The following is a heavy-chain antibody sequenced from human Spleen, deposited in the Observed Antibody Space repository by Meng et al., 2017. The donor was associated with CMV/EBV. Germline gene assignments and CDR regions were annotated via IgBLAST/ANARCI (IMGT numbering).Heavy chain of an antibody. CDR2: ISWNSGSI. V-gene: IGHV3-9*01. D-gene: IGHD1-26*01. Sequence: SLKISCAASGFTFDDYAMHWVRQSPGKGLEWVSGISWNSGSIGYADSVKGRFTISRDNSKNTVYLQMNSLGAEDTAVYYCVRVSYGDYWGQGTLVTVSS. CDR1: GFTFDDYA. J-gene: IGHJ4*02. CDR3: VRVSYGDY.